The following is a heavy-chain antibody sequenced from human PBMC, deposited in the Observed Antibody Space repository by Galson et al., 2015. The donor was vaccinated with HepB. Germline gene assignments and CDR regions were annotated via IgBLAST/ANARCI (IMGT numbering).Heavy chain of an antibody. CDR1: GGTFSSYA. CDR2: IIPIFGTA. D-gene: IGHD3-22*01. CDR3: ARDTSAYYYDSSGPDTGY. V-gene: IGHV1-69*06. J-gene: IGHJ4*02. Sequence: SVKVSCKASGGTFSSYAISWVRQAPGQGLEWMGGIIPIFGTANYAQKFQGRVTITADKSTSTAYMELSSLRSEDTAVYYCARDTSAYYYDSSGPDTGYWGQGTLVTVSS.